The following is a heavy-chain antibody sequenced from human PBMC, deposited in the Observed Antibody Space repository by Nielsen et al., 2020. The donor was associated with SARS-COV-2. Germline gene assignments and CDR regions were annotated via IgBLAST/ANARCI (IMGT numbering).Heavy chain of an antibody. Sequence: GESLKISCGASGFTISSSLMSWVRKAAGKGLDRVSVIYTDGSTSHADSVKGRFTISRDNSKKTLYLQMNSLRVEDTAVYYCARDNWGRMDVWGQGTTVTVSS. CDR2: IYTDGST. CDR3: ARDNWGRMDV. V-gene: IGHV3-66*01. CDR1: GFTISSSL. D-gene: IGHD7-27*01. J-gene: IGHJ6*02.